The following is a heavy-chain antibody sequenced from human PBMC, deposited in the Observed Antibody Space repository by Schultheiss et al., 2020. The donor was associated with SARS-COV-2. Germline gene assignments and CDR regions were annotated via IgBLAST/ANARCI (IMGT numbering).Heavy chain of an antibody. J-gene: IGHJ6*03. CDR2: IDWDDDK. Sequence: SGPTLVKPTQTLTLTCTFSGFSLSTSGMCVSWIRQPPGKALEWLALIDWDDDKYYSTSLKTRLTISKDTSKNQVVLTMTNMDPVDTATYYCGHRSRRSVTYYYYYMDVWGKGTTVTVSS. V-gene: IGHV2-70*12. CDR1: GFSLSTSGMC. CDR3: GHRSRRSVTYYYYYMDV. D-gene: IGHD4-23*01.